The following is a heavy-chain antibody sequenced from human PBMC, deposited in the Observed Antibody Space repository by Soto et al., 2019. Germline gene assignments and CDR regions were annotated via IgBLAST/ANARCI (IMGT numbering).Heavy chain of an antibody. CDR3: ARANDYGDFTYFDY. Sequence: GGSLRLSCAASGFTFSSYAMSWVRQAPGKGLEWVSAISGSGGSTYYADSVKGQFTISRDNSKNTLYLQMNSLRAEDTVVYYCARANDYGDFTYFDYWGQGTLVTVSS. V-gene: IGHV3-23*01. CDR1: GFTFSSYA. J-gene: IGHJ4*02. D-gene: IGHD4-17*01. CDR2: ISGSGGST.